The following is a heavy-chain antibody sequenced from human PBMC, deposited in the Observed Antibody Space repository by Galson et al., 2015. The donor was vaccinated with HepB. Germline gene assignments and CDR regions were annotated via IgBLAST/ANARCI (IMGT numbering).Heavy chain of an antibody. CDR1: GFTFSSYA. J-gene: IGHJ4*02. CDR3: AKGGVIVVVIKFDY. Sequence: SLRLSCAASGFTFSSYAMSWVRQAPGKGLEWVSAISGSGGSTYYADSVKGRFTISRDNTKNTLYLQMNSLRADDTAVYYCAKGGVIVVVIKFDYRGQGTLVTVSS. D-gene: IGHD3-22*01. V-gene: IGHV3-23*01. CDR2: ISGSGGST.